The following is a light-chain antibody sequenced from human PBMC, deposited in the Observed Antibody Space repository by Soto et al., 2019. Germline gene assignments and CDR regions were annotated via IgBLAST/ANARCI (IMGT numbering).Light chain of an antibody. Sequence: DIQMTQSPTSLSASVGDRVTITCRASQAIRNFVAWYQQKPGKAPKLLIYAASTLQSGVPSRFSGSGSGTDFTLTINSLQPEDVATYSCQKYSSVLVFGPGTKVEIK. J-gene: IGKJ3*01. CDR1: QAIRNF. CDR3: QKYSSVLV. V-gene: IGKV1-27*01. CDR2: AAS.